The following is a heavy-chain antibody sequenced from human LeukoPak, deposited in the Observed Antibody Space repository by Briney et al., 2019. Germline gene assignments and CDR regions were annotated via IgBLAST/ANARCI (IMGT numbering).Heavy chain of an antibody. J-gene: IGHJ4*02. CDR1: GGSISSGTYY. CDR2: IYYSGGT. V-gene: IGHV4-39*01. D-gene: IGHD6-13*01. CDR3: ARVWRSSSSPYFFDY. Sequence: SETLSLTCTVSGGSISSGTYYWGWIRQPPGKGLEWIGSIYYSGGTYYNPSLKSRVTMSVDASKNQFSLKLSSVTAADTAVYYCARVWRSSSSPYFFDYWGLGTLVTVSS.